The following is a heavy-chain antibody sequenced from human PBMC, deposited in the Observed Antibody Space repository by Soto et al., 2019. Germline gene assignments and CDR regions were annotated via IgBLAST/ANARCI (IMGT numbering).Heavy chain of an antibody. Sequence: ASVKVSCKGFGYSFMKYGINWVRQAPGQGLEWVGWISPYSGYTHSAQKFHGRLTLTTDTAASTAYMELRILRSADTALYYCAREASVLIPAAQPSRFDCCGQGTQVTVTS. CDR1: GYSFMKYG. V-gene: IGHV1-18*01. CDR2: ISPYSGYT. D-gene: IGHD2-2*01. CDR3: AREASVLIPAAQPSRFDC. J-gene: IGHJ4*02.